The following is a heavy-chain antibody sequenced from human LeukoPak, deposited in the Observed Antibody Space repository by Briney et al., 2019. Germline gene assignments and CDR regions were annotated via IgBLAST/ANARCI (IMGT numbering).Heavy chain of an antibody. CDR2: IKQDGSEK. V-gene: IGHV3-7*05. Sequence: GRCRRLSCASSGYTFKGKRVNWVRRGTGKKMKWVANIKQDGSEKYYVDSVKGRFTISRDNAKNSLYLQMNSLRAEDTAVYYCAREGSSWYESAFDIWGQGTMVTVSS. D-gene: IGHD1-14*01. CDR3: AREGSSWYESAFDI. CDR1: GYTFKGKR. J-gene: IGHJ3*02.